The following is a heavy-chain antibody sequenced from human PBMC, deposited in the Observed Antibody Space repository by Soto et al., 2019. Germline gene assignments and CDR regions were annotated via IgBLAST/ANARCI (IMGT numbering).Heavy chain of an antibody. CDR1: GFMFNDYG. D-gene: IGHD5-18*01. CDR2: ISYDGDNK. V-gene: IGHV3-30*18. CDR3: VKGDLDTAVVNSPDAFDF. Sequence: GSLRLSCEASGFMFNDYGMHWVRQAPGKGLDWVAVISYDGDNKYYAQSVKGRFTISRDNSKNTLFLHMDSLRREDTAVYHCVKGDLDTAVVNSPDAFDFWGQGTMVTVSS. J-gene: IGHJ3*01.